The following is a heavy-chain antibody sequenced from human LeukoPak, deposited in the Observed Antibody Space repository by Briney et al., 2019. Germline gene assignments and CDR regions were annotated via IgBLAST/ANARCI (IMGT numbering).Heavy chain of an antibody. Sequence: PSETLSLTCAVYGGSFSGYYWSWIRQPPGKGLEWIGEINHSGSTNYNPSLKSRVTISVDTSKNQFSLKLSSVTAADTAVYYCARDGYYDFYDAFDIWGQGTMVTVSS. V-gene: IGHV4-34*01. CDR3: ARDGYYDFYDAFDI. CDR1: GGSFSGYY. J-gene: IGHJ3*02. CDR2: INHSGST. D-gene: IGHD3-3*01.